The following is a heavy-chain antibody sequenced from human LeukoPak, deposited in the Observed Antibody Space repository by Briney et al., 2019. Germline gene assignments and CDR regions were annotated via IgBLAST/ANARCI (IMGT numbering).Heavy chain of an antibody. Sequence: GGSLRLSCAASGFTFSSYGMHWVRQAPGKGLEWVAVISYDGSNKYYADSVKGRFTISRDNSKNTLYLQMNSLRAEDTGVYYCAKETFFSGSYYAYWGQGTLVTVSS. CDR3: AKETFFSGSYYAY. V-gene: IGHV3-30*18. D-gene: IGHD1-26*01. CDR2: ISYDGSNK. J-gene: IGHJ4*02. CDR1: GFTFSSYG.